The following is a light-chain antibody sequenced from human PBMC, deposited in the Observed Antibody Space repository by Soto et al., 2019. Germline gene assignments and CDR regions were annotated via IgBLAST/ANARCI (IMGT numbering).Light chain of an antibody. CDR3: TSYRAISTLV. J-gene: IGLJ1*01. V-gene: IGLV2-14*01. Sequence: QSALTQPASVSGSPGQSITISCTGTSSDVGDYKYVSWYQQHPGKAPKLLIYEGNIRPSGVSNRFSGSKSGNTASLTVSGLQAEDEADYHCTSYRAISTLVFGTGTKVTVL. CDR1: SSDVGDYKY. CDR2: EGN.